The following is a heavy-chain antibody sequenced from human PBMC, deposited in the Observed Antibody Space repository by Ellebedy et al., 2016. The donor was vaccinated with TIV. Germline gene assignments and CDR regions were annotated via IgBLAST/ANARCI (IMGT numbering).Heavy chain of an antibody. CDR2: IYYSGST. CDR1: GGSISNYY. CDR3: ARRGSSAIPYWYFDL. D-gene: IGHD2-2*01. J-gene: IGHJ2*01. Sequence: MPSETLSLTCTVSGGSISNYYWSWIRQPPGKGLEWIGYIYYSGSTNYNPSLKSRVTISVDTSKNQFSLKLSSVTAADTAVYYCARRGSSAIPYWYFDLWGRGTLVTVSS. V-gene: IGHV4-59*01.